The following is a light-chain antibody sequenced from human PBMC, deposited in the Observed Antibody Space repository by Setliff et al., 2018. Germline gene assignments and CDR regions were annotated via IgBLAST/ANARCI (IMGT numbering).Light chain of an antibody. CDR1: SSDVGRYNF. CDR2: DVT. Sequence: HSALTQPRSVSGSPGQSVTISCTGTSSDVGRYNFVSWYQQHPGKAPKLIIYDVTKRPSGVPDRFSGSKSGNTASLTISGLQAEDEADYSCCSYADTYISVFGTGTKVTVL. J-gene: IGLJ1*01. V-gene: IGLV2-11*01. CDR3: CSYADTYISV.